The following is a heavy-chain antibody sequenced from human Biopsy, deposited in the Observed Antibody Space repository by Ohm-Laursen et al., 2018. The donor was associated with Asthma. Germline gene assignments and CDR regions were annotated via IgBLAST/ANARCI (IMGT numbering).Heavy chain of an antibody. CDR1: GVSIRSYY. J-gene: IGHJ4*02. D-gene: IGHD2-15*01. Sequence: GTLSLTCPVSGVSIRSYYWTWIRQPPGKGLEWIGNIHYSGSTYSNPSLKSRVTISVDTSKKQISLRLSSVIAADTAVCYCAGFCSGGNCPDHWGQGTLVTVSS. CDR2: IHYSGST. CDR3: AGFCSGGNCPDH. V-gene: IGHV4-59*01.